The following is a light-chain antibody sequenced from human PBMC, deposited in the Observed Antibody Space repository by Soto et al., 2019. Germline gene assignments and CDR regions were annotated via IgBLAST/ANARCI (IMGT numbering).Light chain of an antibody. Sequence: DIVLTQTPLSSPVTRGQPASISCRSSQSLVYSDGNTYLSWLQQRPGQPPRLLIYQVSNRFSGVPDRYSGSGAGTDFTLRISRGEAEEVGVYYFVQFSHLPRTFGQRTKVEIK. CDR3: VQFSHLPRT. CDR2: QVS. CDR1: QSLVYSDGNTY. J-gene: IGKJ1*01. V-gene: IGKV2-24*01.